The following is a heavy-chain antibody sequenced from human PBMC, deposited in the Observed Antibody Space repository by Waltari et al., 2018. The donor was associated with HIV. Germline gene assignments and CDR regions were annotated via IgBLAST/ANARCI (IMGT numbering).Heavy chain of an antibody. Sequence: EQLVESGGGVAQPGRSLRLSCSAPGFIFGDYAMHWVRQAPGKGREWVGIISCEGNNAYYADSGKGRFTISRDNSKNTMSLQMNSLRRDDTALYYCARTIFGVMITSDFFYGMDVWGQGTTVTVS. CDR1: GFIFGDYA. CDR3: ARTIFGVMITSDFFYGMDV. V-gene: IGHV3-30-3*01. J-gene: IGHJ6*01. CDR2: ISCEGNNA. D-gene: IGHD3-3*01.